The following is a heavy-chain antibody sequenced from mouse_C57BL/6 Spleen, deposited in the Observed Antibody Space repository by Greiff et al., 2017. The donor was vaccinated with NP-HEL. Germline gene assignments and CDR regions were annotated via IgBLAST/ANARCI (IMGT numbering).Heavy chain of an antibody. J-gene: IGHJ2*01. D-gene: IGHD2-10*02. CDR2: ISDGGSYT. CDR1: GFTFSSYA. CDR3: ARDRYGEYYFDY. V-gene: IGHV5-4*01. Sequence: EVQRVESGGGLVKPGGSLKLSCAASGFTFSSYAMSWVRQTPEKRLEWVATISDGGSYTYYPDNVKGRFTISRDNAKNNLYLQMSHLKSEDTAMYYCARDRYGEYYFDYWGQGTTLTVSS.